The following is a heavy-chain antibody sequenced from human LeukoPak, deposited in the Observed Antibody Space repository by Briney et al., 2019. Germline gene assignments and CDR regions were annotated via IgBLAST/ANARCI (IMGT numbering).Heavy chain of an antibody. CDR3: ARGGVIAAEHDAFDI. J-gene: IGHJ3*02. Sequence: ASVKVSCKASGYTFTTYYMHWVRQAPGQGLEWMGMINPSGGSTSYAQKFQGRVTMTRDTSTSTVYMELSSLRSEDTAVYYCARGGVIAAEHDAFDIWGQGTMVTVSS. D-gene: IGHD6-13*01. CDR1: GYTFTTYY. CDR2: INPSGGST. V-gene: IGHV1-46*01.